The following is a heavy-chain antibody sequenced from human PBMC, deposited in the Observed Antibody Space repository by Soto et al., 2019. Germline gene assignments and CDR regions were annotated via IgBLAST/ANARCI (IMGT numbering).Heavy chain of an antibody. CDR2: LNPNSGNT. J-gene: IGHJ4*02. CDR3: ASTYYDFWSGYLDFDY. CDR1: GYTSTSYD. Sequence: ASVKVSCKASGYTSTSYDINWVRQATGQGLEWMGWLNPNSGNTGYAQKFQGRVTMTRNTSISTAYMELSSLRSEDTAVYYCASTYYDFWSGYLDFDYWGQGTRVTVSS. D-gene: IGHD3-3*01. V-gene: IGHV1-8*01.